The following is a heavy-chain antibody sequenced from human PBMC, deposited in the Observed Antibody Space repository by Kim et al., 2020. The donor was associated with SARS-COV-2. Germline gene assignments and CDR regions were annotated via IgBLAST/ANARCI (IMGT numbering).Heavy chain of an antibody. CDR2: IWYDGSNK. Sequence: GGSLRLSCAASGFTFSSYGMHWVRQAPGKGLEWVAVIWYDGSNKYYADSVKGRFTISRDNSKNTLYLQMNSLRAEDTAVYYCARDGLLSNDYGDYGGGPYFAYWGQGTLVTVSS. CDR3: ARDGLLSNDYGDYGGGPYFAY. V-gene: IGHV3-33*01. CDR1: GFTFSSYG. D-gene: IGHD4-17*01. J-gene: IGHJ4*02.